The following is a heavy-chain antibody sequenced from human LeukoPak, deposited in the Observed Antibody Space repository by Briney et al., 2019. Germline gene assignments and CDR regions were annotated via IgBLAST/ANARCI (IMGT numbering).Heavy chain of an antibody. CDR3: ARLRPSGMGGGFDY. V-gene: IGHV4-59*12. D-gene: IGHD3-10*01. Sequence: SETLSLTCTVSGGSISSSYWCWIWKPPGPGLELVWYICYSGSGSTNYNPSLKSRITISVDTSKNHFSLKLSSVTAADTAVYYCARLRPSGMGGGFDYWGQGTLVTVSS. J-gene: IGHJ4*02. CDR2: ICYSGSGST. CDR1: GGSISSSY.